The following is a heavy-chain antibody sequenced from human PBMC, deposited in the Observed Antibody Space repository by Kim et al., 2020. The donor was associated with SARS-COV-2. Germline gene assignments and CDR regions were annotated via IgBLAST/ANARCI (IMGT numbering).Heavy chain of an antibody. Sequence: GGSLRLSCAASGFTFTSYWMHWVRQAPGKGLVWVSRINSNGNITTYADSVKGRFTISRDNAKNTLYLQMNSLRAEDTAVYYCASGVYKSAPGNWGQGALVTVSS. V-gene: IGHV3-74*01. D-gene: IGHD3-10*01. CDR3: ASGVYKSAPGN. CDR1: GFTFTSYW. CDR2: INSNGNIT. J-gene: IGHJ4*02.